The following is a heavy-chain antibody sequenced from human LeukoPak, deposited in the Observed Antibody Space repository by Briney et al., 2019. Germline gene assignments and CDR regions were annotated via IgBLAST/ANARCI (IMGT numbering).Heavy chain of an antibody. J-gene: IGHJ3*01. CDR2: IRGSGDGT. Sequence: GGSLRLSCVGSGFTFSSYATTWVRQAPGSGLEWVSSIRGSGDGTSYADSVKGRFTMSRDNSKNTLYLQMDNLRAEDTAMYYCGRDPNGDYIGAFDFWGRGTVVTVSS. V-gene: IGHV3-23*01. CDR3: GRDPNGDYIGAFDF. CDR1: GFTFSSYA. D-gene: IGHD4-17*01.